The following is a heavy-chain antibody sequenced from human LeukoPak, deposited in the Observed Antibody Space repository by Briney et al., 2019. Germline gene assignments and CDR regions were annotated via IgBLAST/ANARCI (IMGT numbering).Heavy chain of an antibody. CDR3: ARDPSGSYPYFDY. CDR2: INPSGGST. CDR1: GYTFTNYY. D-gene: IGHD1-26*01. J-gene: IGHJ4*02. V-gene: IGHV1-46*01. Sequence: ASVTVSCKASGYTFTNYYMHWVRQAPGQGLEWMGIINPSGGSTSYAQKFQGRVTMTRDMSTSTVYMELSSLRSEDTAVYYCARDPSGSYPYFDYWGQGTLVTVSS.